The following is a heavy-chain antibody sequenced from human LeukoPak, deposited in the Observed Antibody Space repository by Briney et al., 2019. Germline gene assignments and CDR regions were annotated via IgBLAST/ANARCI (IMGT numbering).Heavy chain of an antibody. CDR3: ARDRSIAARGVDY. CDR2: INPSGGST. V-gene: IGHV1-46*01. J-gene: IGHJ4*02. CDR1: GYTFTSYY. D-gene: IGHD6-6*01. Sequence: ASVKVSCKASGYTFTSYYIYWVRQAPGQGLEWMGIINPSGGSTIYAQKFQGRVTMTRDTSTSTVYMELSSLRSEDTAVYYCARDRSIAARGVDYWGQGTLVTVSS.